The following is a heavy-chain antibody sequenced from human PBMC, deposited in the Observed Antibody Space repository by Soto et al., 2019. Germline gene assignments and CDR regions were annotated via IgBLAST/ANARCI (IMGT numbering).Heavy chain of an antibody. J-gene: IGHJ1*01. CDR3: EQGKGINRSGDFPEFDH. CDR1: GFTFSSYG. D-gene: IGHD2-21*02. Sequence: VGSLRLSCAASGFTFSSYGMHWVRQAPGKGLEWVAVISYDGSNKYYANSVKGRFTISRDNSKNTLYLQMNSLRAEDTAVYYCEQGKGINRSGDFPEFDHWAHGT. V-gene: IGHV3-30*18. CDR2: ISYDGSNK.